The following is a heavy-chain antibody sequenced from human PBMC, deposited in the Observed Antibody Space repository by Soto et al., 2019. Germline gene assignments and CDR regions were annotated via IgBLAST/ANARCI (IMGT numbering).Heavy chain of an antibody. Sequence: ASVKVSCKASGYTFTTYGISWVRQAPGQGLEWMGGIIPIFGTANYAQKLQGRVTMTTDTSTSTAYMELRSLRSDDTAVYYCARYEYSSSVRWFDPWGQGTLVTVSS. CDR3: ARYEYSSSVRWFDP. CDR2: IIPIFGTA. V-gene: IGHV1-18*01. CDR1: GYTFTTYG. J-gene: IGHJ5*02. D-gene: IGHD6-6*01.